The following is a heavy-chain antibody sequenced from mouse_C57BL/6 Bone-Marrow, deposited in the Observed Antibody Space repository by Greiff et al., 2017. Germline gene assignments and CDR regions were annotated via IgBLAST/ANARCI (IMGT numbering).Heavy chain of an antibody. V-gene: IGHV1-42*01. CDR2: INPSTGGT. CDR3: ASYYGSSSPWFAY. J-gene: IGHJ3*01. D-gene: IGHD1-1*01. CDR1: GYSFTGYY. Sequence: VQLQQSGPELVKPGASVKISCKASGYSFTGYYMNWVKQSPEKSLEWIGEINPSTGGTTYNQKFKAKATLTVDKSSSTAYMQLKSLTSEDSAVYYCASYYGSSSPWFAYWGQGTLVTVSA.